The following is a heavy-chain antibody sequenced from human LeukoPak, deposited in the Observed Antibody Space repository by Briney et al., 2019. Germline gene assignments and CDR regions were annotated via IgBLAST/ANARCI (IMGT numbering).Heavy chain of an antibody. CDR1: GFTFSSYA. D-gene: IGHD3-10*01. V-gene: IGHV3-23*01. Sequence: PGGSLRLSCAASGFTFSSYARSWVRQAPGKGLEWVSAISGSGGSTYYADSVKGRFTISRDNSKNTLYLQMNSLRAEDTAVYYCAKVRGVISGYFDYWGQGTLVTVSS. CDR3: AKVRGVISGYFDY. J-gene: IGHJ4*02. CDR2: ISGSGGST.